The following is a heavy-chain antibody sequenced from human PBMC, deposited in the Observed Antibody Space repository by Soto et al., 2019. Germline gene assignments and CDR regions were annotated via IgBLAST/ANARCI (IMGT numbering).Heavy chain of an antibody. J-gene: IGHJ6*02. CDR1: GYTFTSYD. D-gene: IGHD2-2*01. V-gene: IGHV1-8*01. CDR2: MNPNSGNT. CDR3: ARERLCISTSCYPPGGMDV. Sequence: ASVKVSCKASGYTFTSYDINWVRQATGQGLEWMGWMNPNSGNTGYAQKFQGRVTMTRNTSISTAYMELSSLRSEDTAVYYCARERLCISTSCYPPGGMDVWGQGTTVTVSS.